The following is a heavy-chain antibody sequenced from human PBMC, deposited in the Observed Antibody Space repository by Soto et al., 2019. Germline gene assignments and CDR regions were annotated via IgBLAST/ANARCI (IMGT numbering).Heavy chain of an antibody. CDR2: ISRDGGTK. J-gene: IGHJ4*02. V-gene: IGHV3-30*03. D-gene: IGHD2-8*02. CDR3: TGEVASGY. CDR1: GFTVSTYG. Sequence: QVQLVESGGGVVQPGGSLRLSCAVSGFTVSTYGMHWVRQAPGKGLEWVAVISRDGGTKYYADSVKGRFTISRDNSRNTLFLEMNSLRGDDMAVYYCTGEVASGYWGQGTLFTVSS.